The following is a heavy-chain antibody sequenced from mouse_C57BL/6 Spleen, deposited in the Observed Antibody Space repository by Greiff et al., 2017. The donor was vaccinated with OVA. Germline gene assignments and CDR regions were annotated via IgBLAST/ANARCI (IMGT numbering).Heavy chain of an antibody. CDR2: INPSSGYT. Sequence: VQLQQSGADLVKPGASVKLSCKASGYTFTSYWMHWVKQRPGQGLEWIGYINPSSGYTKYNQKFKDQATLTADKSSSTAYMQLSSLTYEDSAVYYCARKTGYDYDPLYFDDWGQGTTLTVSS. V-gene: IGHV1-7*01. CDR3: ARKTGYDYDPLYFDD. J-gene: IGHJ2*01. CDR1: GYTFTSYW. D-gene: IGHD2-4*01.